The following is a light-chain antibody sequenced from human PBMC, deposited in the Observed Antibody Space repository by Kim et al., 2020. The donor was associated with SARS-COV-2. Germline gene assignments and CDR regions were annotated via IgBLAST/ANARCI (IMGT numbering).Light chain of an antibody. J-gene: IGKJ2*01. CDR2: VAA. CDR1: QNIGNH. CDR3: QQTYTTPYT. V-gene: IGKV1-39*01. Sequence: SASIGDRVTITCRASQNIGNHLNWYQQKPGKAPNLLIYVAAGLHSGVPSRFSGGGSGTDFTLTINSLQPGDFATYFCQQTYTTPYTFGQGTNLEI.